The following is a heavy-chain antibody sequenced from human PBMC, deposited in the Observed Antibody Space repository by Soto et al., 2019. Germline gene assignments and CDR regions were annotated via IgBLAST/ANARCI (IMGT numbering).Heavy chain of an antibody. CDR1: GYTFTGYY. Sequence: ASVKVSCKASGYTFTGYYMHWVRQAPGQGLEWMGWINPNSGGTNYAQKFQGRVTMTGDTSISTAYMELSRLRSDDTAVYYCARLSYYDSSGYYSDYWGQGTLVTVSS. V-gene: IGHV1-2*02. D-gene: IGHD3-22*01. J-gene: IGHJ4*02. CDR2: INPNSGGT. CDR3: ARLSYYDSSGYYSDY.